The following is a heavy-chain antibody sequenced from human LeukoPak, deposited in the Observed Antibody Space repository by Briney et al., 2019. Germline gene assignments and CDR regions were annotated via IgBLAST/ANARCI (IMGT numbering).Heavy chain of an antibody. CDR1: GFTFSSYS. D-gene: IGHD3-10*01. CDR2: ISSSSSYI. Sequence: PGGSLRLSCAASGFTFSSYSMNWVRQAPGKGLEWVSSISSSSSYIYYADSVKGRFTISGDNAKNSLYLQMNSLRAEDTAVYYCARARITMVRGVIKPYYMDVWGKGTTVTVSS. CDR3: ARARITMVRGVIKPYYMDV. J-gene: IGHJ6*03. V-gene: IGHV3-21*01.